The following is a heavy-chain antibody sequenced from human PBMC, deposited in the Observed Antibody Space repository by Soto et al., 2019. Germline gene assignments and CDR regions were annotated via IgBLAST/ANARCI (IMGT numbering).Heavy chain of an antibody. Sequence: EAHLVESGGGLVKPGGSLRLSCEASAFTFGSHTMNWVRQAPGKGLEWVSSINSGGTRTYYANSVKGRFTISRDNAKNSLYLQMNSLRAEDAAVYYCSREVQPGVRREYDYWGQGALVTVSS. CDR3: SREVQPGVRREYDY. J-gene: IGHJ4*02. D-gene: IGHD3-10*01. V-gene: IGHV3-21*01. CDR1: AFTFGSHT. CDR2: INSGGTRT.